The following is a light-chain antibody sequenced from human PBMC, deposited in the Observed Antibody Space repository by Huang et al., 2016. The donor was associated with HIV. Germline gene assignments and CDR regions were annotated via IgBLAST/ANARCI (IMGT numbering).Light chain of an antibody. CDR2: GAY. CDR1: QDLGHS. J-gene: IGKJ5*01. Sequence: QLTQSPPSLSASVGDTIIISCRASQDLGHSLAWYQQKTGRAPKLLISGAYTLQTGGPSRFSGDSAGTVFTLFITGLQPEDFATYYCQQLHTYPITFGQGTRLDIK. V-gene: IGKV1-13*02. CDR3: QQLHTYPIT.